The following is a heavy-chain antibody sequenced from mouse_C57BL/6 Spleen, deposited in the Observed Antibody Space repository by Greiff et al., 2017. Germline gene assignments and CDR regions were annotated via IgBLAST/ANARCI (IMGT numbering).Heavy chain of an antibody. CDR3: TGEITTPFAY. D-gene: IGHD1-1*01. CDR1: GFTFSNYW. Sequence: EVKLVASGGCLVQPGGSMKLSCVASGFTFSNYWMNWVRQSPEKGLEWVAQIRLKSDNYATHYAESVKGRFTISRDDSKSSVYLQMNNLRAEDTGIYYCTGEITTPFAYWGQGTLVTVSA. CDR2: IRLKSDNYAT. J-gene: IGHJ3*01. V-gene: IGHV6-3*01.